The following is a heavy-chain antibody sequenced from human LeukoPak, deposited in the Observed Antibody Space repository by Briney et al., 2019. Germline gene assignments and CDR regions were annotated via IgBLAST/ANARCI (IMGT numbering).Heavy chain of an antibody. D-gene: IGHD2-2*01. Sequence: GSLRLSCAASGFTFSSYAMSWVRQAPGKGLEWVSSIGSSGVTTYYADSMKSRFTISRDNSKNTLYLQLNSLRAEDTAVYYCARDMGCSSTSCYLGAFDIWGQGTMVTVSS. V-gene: IGHV3-23*01. CDR2: IGSSGVTT. J-gene: IGHJ3*02. CDR3: ARDMGCSSTSCYLGAFDI. CDR1: GFTFSSYA.